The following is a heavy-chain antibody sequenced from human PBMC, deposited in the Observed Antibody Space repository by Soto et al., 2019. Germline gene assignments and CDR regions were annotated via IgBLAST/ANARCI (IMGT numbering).Heavy chain of an antibody. J-gene: IGHJ3*02. D-gene: IGHD6-25*01. Sequence: SETLSLTCTVSGGSISSSDYYWGWIRQPPGKGLEWIGTIYYSGITYYNPSLKSRVTISVDTSKNQFSLKLSSVTAADAAVYYCARRDPYSSVDAFDIWGQGTMVTV. CDR1: GGSISSSDYY. CDR3: ARRDPYSSVDAFDI. V-gene: IGHV4-39*01. CDR2: IYYSGIT.